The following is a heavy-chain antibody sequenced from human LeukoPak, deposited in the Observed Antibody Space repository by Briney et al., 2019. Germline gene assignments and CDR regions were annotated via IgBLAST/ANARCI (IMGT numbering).Heavy chain of an antibody. CDR2: IYYSGST. D-gene: IGHD1-26*01. CDR3: AREPSRVGAPEYYDY. V-gene: IGHV4-61*08. J-gene: IGHJ4*02. CDR1: GGSISSGGYS. Sequence: SQTLSLTCAVSGGSISSGGYSWSWIRQPPGKGLEWIGYIYYSGSTNYNPSLKSRVTISVDTSKNQFSLKLSSVTAADTAVYYCAREPSRVGAPEYYDYWGQGTLVTVSS.